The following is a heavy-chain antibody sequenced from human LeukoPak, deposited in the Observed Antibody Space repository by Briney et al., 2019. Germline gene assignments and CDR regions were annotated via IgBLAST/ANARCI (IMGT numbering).Heavy chain of an antibody. J-gene: IGHJ4*02. V-gene: IGHV3-48*04. CDR3: ARGKSITGTTY. CDR1: GFTFSSYS. D-gene: IGHD1-20*01. Sequence: GGSLRLSCAASGFTFSSYSMNWVRQAPGKGLEWVSYISSSSSTIYYADSVKGRFTISRDNAKNSLYLQMNSLRAEDAAVYYCARGKSITGTTYWGQGTLVTVSS. CDR2: ISSSSSTI.